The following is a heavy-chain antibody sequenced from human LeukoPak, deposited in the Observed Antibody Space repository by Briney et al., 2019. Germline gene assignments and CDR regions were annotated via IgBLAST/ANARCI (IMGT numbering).Heavy chain of an antibody. CDR2: IYTSGST. V-gene: IGHV4-61*02. CDR1: GGSISSGSYY. Sequence: SQTLSLTCTVSGGSISSGSYYWSWIRQSAGKGLEWIGRIYTSGSTNYNPSLKSRVTISVDTSKNQFSLKLSSVTAADTAVYYCARARQHSYGYGDSSYYFDYWGQGTLVTVSS. J-gene: IGHJ4*02. D-gene: IGHD5-18*01. CDR3: ARARQHSYGYGDSSYYFDY.